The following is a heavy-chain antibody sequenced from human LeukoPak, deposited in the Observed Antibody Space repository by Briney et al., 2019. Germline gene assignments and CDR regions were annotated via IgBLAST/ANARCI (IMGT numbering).Heavy chain of an antibody. CDR1: GFTFSNYV. V-gene: IGHV3-23*03. CDR3: ARRRDYNFWSGSAVDY. CDR2: VGIRGSST. Sequence: PGGSLRLSCAASGFTFSNYVMCWVRQVPGKGPELVSVVGIRGSSTYYADSVKGRFTISRDNSKNTLYLQMNSLRAEDTAVYYCARRRDYNFWSGSAVDYWGQGTLVTVSS. J-gene: IGHJ4*02. D-gene: IGHD3-3*01.